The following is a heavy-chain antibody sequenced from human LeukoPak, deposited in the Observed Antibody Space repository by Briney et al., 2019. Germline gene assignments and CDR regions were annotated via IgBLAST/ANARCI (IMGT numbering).Heavy chain of an antibody. J-gene: IGHJ4*02. CDR3: AKGVANWDQGNFDY. Sequence: GGSLRLSCAASGFTFSDYYMTWIRQAPGKGLEWVSYISFSDSAIFYADSVRGRFTISRDNAKNSLYLQMNSLRAEDTAVYYCAKGVANWDQGNFDYWGQGTLVTVSS. V-gene: IGHV3-11*01. CDR1: GFTFSDYY. CDR2: ISFSDSAI. D-gene: IGHD7-27*01.